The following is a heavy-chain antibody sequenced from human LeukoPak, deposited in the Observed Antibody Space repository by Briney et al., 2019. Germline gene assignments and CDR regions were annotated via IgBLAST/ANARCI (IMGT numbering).Heavy chain of an antibody. CDR2: ISSGSSPK. CDR3: ARGDDGAY. J-gene: IGHJ4*02. CDR1: GFTFDIYG. V-gene: IGHV3-48*04. D-gene: IGHD3-16*01. Sequence: LGGSLRLSCAASGFTFDIYGMNWIRQAPGKGLEWVSHISSGSSPKYYADSVRGRFTISRDNAKKSLYLQMNSLRVEDTAVYYCARGDDGAYWGQGTLVTVSS.